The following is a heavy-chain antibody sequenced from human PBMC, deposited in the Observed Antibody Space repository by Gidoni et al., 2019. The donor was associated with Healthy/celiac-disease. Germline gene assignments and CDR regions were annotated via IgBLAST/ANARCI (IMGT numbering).Heavy chain of an antibody. CDR2: INPSGGST. CDR3: ARDRSYDILTGYYTARNYFDY. Sequence: QVQLVQSGAEVKKPGASVKVSCTASGYTFTSYYMHWVRQAPGQGLEWMGIINPSGGSTSYAQKFQGRVTMTRDTSTSTVYMELSSLRSEDTAVYYCARDRSYDILTGYYTARNYFDYWGQGTLVTVSS. CDR1: GYTFTSYY. D-gene: IGHD3-9*01. V-gene: IGHV1-46*01. J-gene: IGHJ4*02.